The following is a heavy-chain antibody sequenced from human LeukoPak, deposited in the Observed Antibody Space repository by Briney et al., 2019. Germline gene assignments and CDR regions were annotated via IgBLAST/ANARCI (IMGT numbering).Heavy chain of an antibody. V-gene: IGHV3-23*01. D-gene: IGHD2-2*01. J-gene: IGHJ4*02. Sequence: GGSLRLSCAASGITFSSSAMSWVRQAPGKGLEWVSAISGSGGSTYYADSVKGRFTISRDNSKNTLYLQMNSLRAEDTAVYYCAKIEVPAAIGYWGQGTLVTVSS. CDR2: ISGSGGST. CDR3: AKIEVPAAIGY. CDR1: GITFSSSA.